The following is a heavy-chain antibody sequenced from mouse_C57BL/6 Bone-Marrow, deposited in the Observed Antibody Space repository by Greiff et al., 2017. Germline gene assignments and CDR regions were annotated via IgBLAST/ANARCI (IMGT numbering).Heavy chain of an antibody. Sequence: EVQLQESGPGLVKPSQSLSLTCSVTGYSITSGYYWNWIRKFPGNKLEWMGYISYDGSNNYNPSLKNRISITRDTSKNQFFLKLNSVTTEDTATYYCARDPGMDYWGQGTSVTVSS. CDR2: ISYDGSN. V-gene: IGHV3-6*01. CDR1: GYSITSGYY. J-gene: IGHJ4*01. CDR3: ARDPGMDY.